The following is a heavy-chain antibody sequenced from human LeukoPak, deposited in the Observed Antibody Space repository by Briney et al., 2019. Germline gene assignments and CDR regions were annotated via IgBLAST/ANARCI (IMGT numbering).Heavy chain of an antibody. CDR3: ARVRKGTIDY. CDR2: IYYSGST. V-gene: IGHV4-59*12. D-gene: IGHD3-10*01. Sequence: SETLSLTCTVSGGSISSYYWSWIRQPPGKGLEWIGYIYYSGSTYYNPSFKSRVTISVDTSKNQFSLKLSSVTAADTAVYYCARVRKGTIDYWGQGTLVTVSS. J-gene: IGHJ4*02. CDR1: GGSISSYY.